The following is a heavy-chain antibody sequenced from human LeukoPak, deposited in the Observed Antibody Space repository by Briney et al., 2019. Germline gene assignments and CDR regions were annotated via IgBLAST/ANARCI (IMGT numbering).Heavy chain of an antibody. CDR3: AKDPSYSGSYGYFDY. D-gene: IGHD1-26*01. Sequence: GRSLRLSCAASGFTFSSYAMHWVRQAPGKGLEWVAVISYDGSNKYYADSVKGRFTISRDNSKNTLYLQMNSLRAEDTAVYYCAKDPSYSGSYGYFDYWGQGTLVTVSS. CDR1: GFTFSSYA. CDR2: ISYDGSNK. V-gene: IGHV3-30-3*01. J-gene: IGHJ4*02.